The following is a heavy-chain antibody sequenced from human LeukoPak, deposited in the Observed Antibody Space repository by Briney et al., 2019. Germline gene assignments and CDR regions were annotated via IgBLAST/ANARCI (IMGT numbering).Heavy chain of an antibody. J-gene: IGHJ4*02. CDR3: ARLYGSGSYFLTPLDY. Sequence: SETLSLTCTVSGGSISSYYWSWIRQPPGKGLEWIGYIYYSGSTNYNPSLKSRVTISVDTSKNQFSLKLSSVTAADTAVYYCARLYGSGSYFLTPLDYWGQGTLVTVSS. V-gene: IGHV4-59*08. CDR2: IYYSGST. D-gene: IGHD3-10*01. CDR1: GGSISSYY.